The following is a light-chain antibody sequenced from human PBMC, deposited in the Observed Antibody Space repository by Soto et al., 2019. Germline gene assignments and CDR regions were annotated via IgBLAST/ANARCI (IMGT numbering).Light chain of an antibody. V-gene: IGLV4-69*02. CDR1: SGHRNYA. CDR2: VNSDGSH. Sequence: QLVLTQSPSASASLGASVKLTCTLDSGHRNYAIAWHQQQPGKGPRYLMKVNSDGSHNQGDGIPGRFSGSSSGAERYLIISSLQSEDEADYYCQTSGTGIPFGGRTKLTVL. J-gene: IGLJ3*02. CDR3: QTSGTGIP.